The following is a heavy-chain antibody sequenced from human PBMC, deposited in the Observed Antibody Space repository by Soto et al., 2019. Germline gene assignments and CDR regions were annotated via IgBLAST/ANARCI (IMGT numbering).Heavy chain of an antibody. CDR3: ARDLVTLMTLGYLDT. CDR1: GGPFSSDA. D-gene: IGHD3-16*01. V-gene: IGHV1-69*01. J-gene: IGHJ4*02. Sequence: QVQLVQSGAEVKTPGSSVKVSCRASGGPFSSDAFSWVRQAPGQGLEGMGGVIPALATSNIPQKFRDRLTLTADESTTTVYMELRSRISDDTAVYYCARDLVTLMTLGYLDTWGQGTSVTVSS. CDR2: VIPALATS.